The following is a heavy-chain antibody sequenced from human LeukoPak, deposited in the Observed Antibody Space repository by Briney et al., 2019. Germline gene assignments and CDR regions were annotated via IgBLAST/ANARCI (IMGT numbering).Heavy chain of an antibody. CDR1: GGTFSSYA. V-gene: IGHV1-69*01. CDR3: ARDKALNYDILTGEALGY. J-gene: IGHJ4*02. D-gene: IGHD3-9*01. Sequence: SVKVSCKASGGTFSSYAISGVRQAPGQGLEWMGGIIPIFGTANYAQKFQGRVTITADESTSTAYMELSSLRSEDTAVYYCARDKALNYDILTGEALGYWGQGTLVTVSS. CDR2: IIPIFGTA.